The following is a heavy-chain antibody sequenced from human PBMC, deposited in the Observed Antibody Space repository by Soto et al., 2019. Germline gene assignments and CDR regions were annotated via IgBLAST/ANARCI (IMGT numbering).Heavy chain of an antibody. D-gene: IGHD2-15*01. V-gene: IGHV4-31*03. CDR2: IYYSGST. Sequence: QVQLQESGPGLVKPSQTLSLTCTVSGGSISSGGYYWSWIRQHPGKGLEWIGYIYYSGSTYYNPXXKSRVTISVDXXKXQXXLKLSSVTAADTAVYYCAREPVVRTNYYYYYGMDVWGQGTTVTVSS. J-gene: IGHJ6*02. CDR3: AREPVVRTNYYYYYGMDV. CDR1: GGSISSGGYY.